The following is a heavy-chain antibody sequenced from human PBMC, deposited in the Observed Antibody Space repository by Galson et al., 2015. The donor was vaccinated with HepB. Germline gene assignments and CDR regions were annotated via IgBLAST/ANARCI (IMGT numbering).Heavy chain of an antibody. J-gene: IGHJ5*02. CDR1: GFTFGAYE. Sequence: SLRLSCAASGFTFGAYEMNWVRQAPGKGLEWISYISSNGDMIYYAESVKGRFTISRDNARDSLYLQMNSLRVEDTAVYYCARDDSPCTSGLDPWGQYIVVTVSS. CDR2: ISSNGDMI. CDR3: ARDDSPCTSGLDP. V-gene: IGHV3-48*03. D-gene: IGHD6-19*01.